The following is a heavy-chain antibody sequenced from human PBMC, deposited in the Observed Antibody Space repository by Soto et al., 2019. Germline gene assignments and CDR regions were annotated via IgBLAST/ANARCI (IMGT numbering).Heavy chain of an antibody. CDR3: AKDSERGARVYYYYYGMDV. Sequence: GGSLRLSCAASGFTFDAYTMHWVRQAPGKGLEWVSLIIWDGGSTYYADSVKGRFTISRDNSKNSLYLQMNSLRTEDTALYYCAKDSERGARVYYYYYGMDVWGQGTTVTVSS. V-gene: IGHV3-43*01. D-gene: IGHD3-10*01. J-gene: IGHJ6*02. CDR2: IIWDGGST. CDR1: GFTFDAYT.